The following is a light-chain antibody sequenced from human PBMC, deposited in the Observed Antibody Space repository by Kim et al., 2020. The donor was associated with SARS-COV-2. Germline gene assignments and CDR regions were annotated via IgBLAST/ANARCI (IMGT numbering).Light chain of an antibody. CDR3: HQYGSSPT. Sequence: PGGTATLSCRATQEIISNFIAWHQQKPGQAPRLLISGSSSRATGITDRFTGGGSGTHFTLPISRLEPEDSAVYFCHQYGSSPTFGQGSKVDIK. CDR1: QEIISNF. J-gene: IGKJ1*01. V-gene: IGKV3-20*01. CDR2: GSS.